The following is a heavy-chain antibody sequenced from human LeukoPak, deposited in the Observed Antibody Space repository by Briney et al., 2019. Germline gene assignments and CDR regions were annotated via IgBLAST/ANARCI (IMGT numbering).Heavy chain of an antibody. CDR3: ARDGCYDFWSGYCDDYFYYMDV. J-gene: IGHJ6*03. CDR1: GFTFNKYN. CDR2: ISSSTSYI. D-gene: IGHD3-3*01. Sequence: GGSLRLSCAASGFTFNKYNMNWIRQAPGKGLEWVASISSSTSYIYYADSVKGRFIISRDNAKNSLYLQMNSLRAEDTAVYYCARDGCYDFWSGYCDDYFYYMDVWGKGTTVSVSS. V-gene: IGHV3-21*01.